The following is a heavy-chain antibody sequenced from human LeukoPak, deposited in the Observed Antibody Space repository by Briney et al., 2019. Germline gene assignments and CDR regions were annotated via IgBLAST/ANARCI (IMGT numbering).Heavy chain of an antibody. V-gene: IGHV3-48*02. Sequence: GGSLRLSCAASGFTFSSYSMNWVRQAPGKGLEWVSYISSGSGTIYYADSVKGRFTISRDNAKNPLYLQLNSLRDEDTAVYYCVRGGRLLSFDNWGQGTLVTVSS. D-gene: IGHD2-15*01. CDR1: GFTFSSYS. CDR3: VRGGRLLSFDN. J-gene: IGHJ4*02. CDR2: ISSGSGTI.